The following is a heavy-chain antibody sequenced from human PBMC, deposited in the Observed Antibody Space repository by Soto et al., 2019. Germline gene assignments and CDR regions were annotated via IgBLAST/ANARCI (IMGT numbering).Heavy chain of an antibody. CDR2: IHDSEST. Sequence: QVQLQESGPGLVKPSETLSLTCTVSGGSIGSYYWSWIRQPPGKGLEWTGHIHDSESTSYNPSLKGRVTISVDTSKSQFSLILSSVTSADAAVYCCAGTPSGGVVGPTVWGQGTLVTLSS. J-gene: IGHJ4*02. V-gene: IGHV4-59*01. CDR3: AGTPSGGVVGPTV. CDR1: GGSIGSYY. D-gene: IGHD1-26*01.